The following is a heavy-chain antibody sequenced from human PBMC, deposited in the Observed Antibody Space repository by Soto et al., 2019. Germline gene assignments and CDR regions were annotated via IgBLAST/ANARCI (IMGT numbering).Heavy chain of an antibody. J-gene: IGHJ2*01. V-gene: IGHV3-21*01. CDR2: ISSSSDYI. Sequence: GGSLRLSCAASGFTFTSYTMHWVRQAPGKGLEWVSSISSSSDYIYYTNSVNGRFTISRDNAKNSLYLQMNSLRAEDTAVYYCARDLNRITVRPHWYFDLWGRGTLVTVSS. D-gene: IGHD6-6*01. CDR3: ARDLNRITVRPHWYFDL. CDR1: GFTFTSYT.